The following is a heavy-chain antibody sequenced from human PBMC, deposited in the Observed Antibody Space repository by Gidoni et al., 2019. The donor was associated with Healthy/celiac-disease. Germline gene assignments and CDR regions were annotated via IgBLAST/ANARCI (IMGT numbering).Heavy chain of an antibody. D-gene: IGHD3-9*01. CDR2: ISGSGGST. CDR3: AKLILTGDDIRPRDY. V-gene: IGHV3-23*01. CDR1: GFIFSCYA. Sequence: EVQLLESGGGLVQTGASLRLSCAPSGFIFSCYAMSWVRQAAGKGLEWVSAISGSGGSTYYADSVKGRFTSSRDNSKNTLYLQMNSLRAEHTAVYYCAKLILTGDDIRPRDYWGQGTLVTVSS. J-gene: IGHJ4*02.